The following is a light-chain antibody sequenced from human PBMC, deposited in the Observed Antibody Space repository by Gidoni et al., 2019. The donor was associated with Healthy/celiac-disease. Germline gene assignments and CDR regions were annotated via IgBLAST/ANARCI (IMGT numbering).Light chain of an antibody. CDR3: HQRET. Sequence: IVLTQSPATLSSSPGERATISCRASQSVSSYLAWYQQKPGQAPRLLIYDASNRATGIPARFSGSGSVSDFTLTISSLEPEDFAVYYCHQRETFGQGTKVESK. CDR2: DAS. CDR1: QSVSSY. J-gene: IGKJ1*01. V-gene: IGKV3-11*01.